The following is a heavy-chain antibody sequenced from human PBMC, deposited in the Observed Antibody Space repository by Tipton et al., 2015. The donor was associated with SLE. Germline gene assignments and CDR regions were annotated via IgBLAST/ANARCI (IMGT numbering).Heavy chain of an antibody. J-gene: IGHJ4*02. CDR3: AADTIFRVVSFFDS. CDR2: IYTSGST. Sequence: TLSLTCTVSGASISSGSYFWGWIRQPAGKGLEWIGRIYTSGSTNYNPSLKSRVTISVDTSKNQFSLKLTSMTAADTAVYYCAADTIFRVVSFFDSWGQGPLVTVSS. D-gene: IGHD3-3*01. V-gene: IGHV4-61*02. CDR1: GASISSGSYF.